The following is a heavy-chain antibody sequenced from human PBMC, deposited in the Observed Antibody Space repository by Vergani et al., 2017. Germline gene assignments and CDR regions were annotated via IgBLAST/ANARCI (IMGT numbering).Heavy chain of an antibody. J-gene: IGHJ3*02. V-gene: IGHV3-9*01. CDR2: ISWNSGSI. CDR1: GFTFDDYA. CDR3: AKDWAKMDPGAFDI. D-gene: IGHD2-8*01. Sequence: EVQLVESGGGLVQPGRSLRLSCAASGFTFDDYAMHWVRQAPGKGLEWVSGISWNSGSIGYADSVKGRFTISRDNAKNSLYLQMNSLRAEDTALYYCAKDWAKMDPGAFDIWGQGTMVTVSS.